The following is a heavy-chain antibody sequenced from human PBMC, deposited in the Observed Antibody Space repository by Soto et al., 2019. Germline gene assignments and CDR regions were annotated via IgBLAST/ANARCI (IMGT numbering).Heavy chain of an antibody. Sequence: ASVEVSCKASGYTFTNYYIHWVRQAPGQGLEWMGIIYPSGGSTRNAQKFQGRVTMTRDTSTSTVYMELSSLRSEDTAVYYCARDFSGPMDYWGRGTMVTV. CDR3: ARDFSGPMDY. CDR2: IYPSGGST. CDR1: GYTFTNYY. D-gene: IGHD3-10*01. V-gene: IGHV1-46*01. J-gene: IGHJ4*02.